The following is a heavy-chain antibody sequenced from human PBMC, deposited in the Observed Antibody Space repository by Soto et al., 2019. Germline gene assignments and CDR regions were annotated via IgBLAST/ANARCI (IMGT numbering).Heavy chain of an antibody. Sequence: GGSLRLSCSASGFTFSSYAMHWVRQAPGKGLEYVSAISSNGGSTYYADSVKGRFTISRDNSKNTLYLQMSSLRAEDTAVYYCAKDYYGSGSYIQHWGQGTLVTVSS. D-gene: IGHD3-10*01. CDR3: AKDYYGSGSYIQH. CDR1: GFTFSSYA. V-gene: IGHV3-64D*08. CDR2: ISSNGGST. J-gene: IGHJ1*01.